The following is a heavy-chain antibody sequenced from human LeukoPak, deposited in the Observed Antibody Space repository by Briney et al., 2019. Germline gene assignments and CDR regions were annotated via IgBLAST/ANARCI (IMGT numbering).Heavy chain of an antibody. V-gene: IGHV3-48*01. CDR1: GFTFSSYS. Sequence: PGGSLRLSCAASGFTFSSYSMNWVREAPGKGLECGSYISSSSSTIYYADSVKGRFTISRDKAKNSLYLQMNSLRAENTAVYYCAREGRMGVRGVMGFDYWGQGTLVTVSS. CDR2: ISSSSSTI. J-gene: IGHJ4*02. CDR3: AREGRMGVRGVMGFDY. D-gene: IGHD3-10*01.